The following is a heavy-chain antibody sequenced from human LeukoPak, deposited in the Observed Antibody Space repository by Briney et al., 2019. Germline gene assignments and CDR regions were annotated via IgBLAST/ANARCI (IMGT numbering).Heavy chain of an antibody. J-gene: IGHJ3*02. CDR1: GFTFSNYW. D-gene: IGHD6-19*01. Sequence: PGGPLRLSCAASGFTFSNYWMSWVRQAPGKGLEWVANIKQDGSEKYYVDSVKGRFTISRDNAKNSLYLQMNSLRAEDTAVYYCARRGSGWPLDAFDIWGQGTKVTVSS. CDR2: IKQDGSEK. CDR3: ARRGSGWPLDAFDI. V-gene: IGHV3-7*05.